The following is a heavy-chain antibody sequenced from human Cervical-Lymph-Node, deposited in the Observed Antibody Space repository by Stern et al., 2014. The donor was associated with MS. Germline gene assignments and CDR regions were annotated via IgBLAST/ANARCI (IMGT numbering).Heavy chain of an antibody. CDR1: GDTVSNNNAA. CDR3: ARVGGTIYYCGMDV. CDR2: TYYRAKWYI. Sequence: EESGPGVVKPSQTLSLTCAISGDTVSNNNAAWSWLRHSPSRGLEWIGRTYYRAKWYIAYAASVRSTIRINPDKSQNELSLQLMSLSPEDTAVYYWARVGGTIYYCGMDVWGQGTMVTVSS. V-gene: IGHV6-1*01. D-gene: IGHD3-10*01. J-gene: IGHJ6*02.